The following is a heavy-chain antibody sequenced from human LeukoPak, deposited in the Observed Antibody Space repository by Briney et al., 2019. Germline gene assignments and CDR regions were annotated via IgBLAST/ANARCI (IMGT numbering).Heavy chain of an antibody. J-gene: IGHJ4*02. CDR1: GFTFDDYA. CDR3: ASLSGYSYGSWEIFDY. V-gene: IGHV3-9*01. D-gene: IGHD5-18*01. CDR2: ISWNSGSI. Sequence: GGSLRLSCAASGFTFDDYAMHWVRQAPGKGLEWVSGISWNSGSIGYADSVKGRFTISRDNSKNTLYLQMNSLRAEDTAVYYCASLSGYSYGSWEIFDYWGQGTLVTVSS.